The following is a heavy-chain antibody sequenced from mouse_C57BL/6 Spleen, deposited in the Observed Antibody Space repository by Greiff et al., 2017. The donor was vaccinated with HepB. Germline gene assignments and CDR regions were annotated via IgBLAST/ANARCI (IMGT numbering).Heavy chain of an antibody. CDR3: ASRGPLNY. J-gene: IGHJ2*01. Sequence: QVQLKESGPELVKPGASVKISCKASGYAFSSSWMNWVKQSPVKGLEWIGRIYPGDGDTNYNGKFKGKATLTADKSSSTAYMQLSSLTSEDSAVYFCASRGPLNYWGQGTTLTVSS. CDR1: GYAFSSSW. CDR2: IYPGDGDT. V-gene: IGHV1-82*01.